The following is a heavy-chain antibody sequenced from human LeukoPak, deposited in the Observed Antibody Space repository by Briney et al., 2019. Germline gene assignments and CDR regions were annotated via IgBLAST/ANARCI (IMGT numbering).Heavy chain of an antibody. Sequence: ASVKVSCKSSGYTFTTYGITWVRQAPGQGLEWMGWISTDNGDTNYAQKLQGRVTMTTDTSTSTAYMELRSLRSDDTAVYYCARGYPLSPGDYWGQGTLVTVSS. V-gene: IGHV1-18*01. D-gene: IGHD1-14*01. CDR2: ISTDNGDT. J-gene: IGHJ4*02. CDR1: GYTFTTYG. CDR3: ARGYPLSPGDY.